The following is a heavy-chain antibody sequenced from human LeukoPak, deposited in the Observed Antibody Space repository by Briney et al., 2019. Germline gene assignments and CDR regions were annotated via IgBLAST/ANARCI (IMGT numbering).Heavy chain of an antibody. V-gene: IGHV3-23*01. D-gene: IGHD1-20*01. CDR2: ISANAANT. CDR3: ARYNYPDSTRPFH. CDR1: AFTLGSYA. J-gene: IGHJ4*02. Sequence: PGGSLRLSCAASAFTLGSYAMSWVRQAPGKGLEWGSGISANAANTHYAESVRGRFIISRDNSKNTLYLQMNSLRAGDPALYFCARYNYPDSTRPFHWGQGTLVTVSS.